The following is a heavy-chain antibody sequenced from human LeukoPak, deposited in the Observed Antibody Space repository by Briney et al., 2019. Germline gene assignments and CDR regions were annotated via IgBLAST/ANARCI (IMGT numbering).Heavy chain of an antibody. CDR2: ISYDGSNK. CDR3: ARELGIAAAPLDY. V-gene: IGHV3-30*04. Sequence: GGSLRRSCAASGFTFSSYAMHWVRQAPGKGLEWVAVISYDGSNKYYADSVEGRFHIYRDNSKNTLYLQMYSLRAEDTAVYYCARELGIAAAPLDYWGQGTLVTVSS. D-gene: IGHD6-13*01. CDR1: GFTFSSYA. J-gene: IGHJ4*02.